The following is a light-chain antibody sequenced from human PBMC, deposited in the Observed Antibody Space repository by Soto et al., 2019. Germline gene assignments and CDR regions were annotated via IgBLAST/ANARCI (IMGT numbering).Light chain of an antibody. CDR2: GAS. V-gene: IGKV3-20*01. CDR3: QQYDSSPWT. CDR1: QSVRSSF. Sequence: ESVLTQSPGTLYLSPGERATLSCRASQSVRSSFLAWYQLKPGQAPRLLIYGASIRATGIPDRFSGSGSGTDFTLSISRLEPEDFAVYYCQQYDSSPWTFGQGTKVEIK. J-gene: IGKJ1*01.